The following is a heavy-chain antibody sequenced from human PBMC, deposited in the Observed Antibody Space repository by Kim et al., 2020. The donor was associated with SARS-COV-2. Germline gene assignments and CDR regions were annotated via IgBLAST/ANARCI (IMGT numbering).Heavy chain of an antibody. J-gene: IGHJ3*01. CDR2: SRNRANSFVT. CDR3: TIKEDHLHNSKQDAF. Sequence: GGSLRLSCAASGFTFSDFFMDWVRQSPGKGLEWIGGSRNRANSFVTEYAASVEDRFRISRDDSQTTLFLQMTNLKTEDTVDYYFTIKEDHLHNSKQDAF. CDR1: GFTFSDFF. D-gene: IGHD1-20*01. V-gene: IGHV3-72*01.